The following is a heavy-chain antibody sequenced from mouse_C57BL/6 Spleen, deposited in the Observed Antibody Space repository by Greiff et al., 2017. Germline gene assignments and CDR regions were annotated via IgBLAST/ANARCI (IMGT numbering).Heavy chain of an antibody. CDR1: GYSFTGYY. J-gene: IGHJ2*01. D-gene: IGHD1-1*01. Sequence: EVQLQQSGPELVKPGASVKISCKASGYSFTGYYMNWVKQSPEKSLEWIGEINPSTGGTTYTQKFKAKATFTVDNSYSTAYMQLKSLTSEDSAVYYCARYGYYGFDYWGQGTTLTVSS. CDR2: INPSTGGT. V-gene: IGHV1-42*01. CDR3: ARYGYYGFDY.